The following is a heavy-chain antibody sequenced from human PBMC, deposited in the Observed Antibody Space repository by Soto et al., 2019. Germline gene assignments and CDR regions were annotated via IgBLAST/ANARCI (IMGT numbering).Heavy chain of an antibody. CDR2: INPNSGGT. Sequence: QVQLVQSGAEVKKPGASVKVSCKASGYTFTGYYMHWVPQAPGQGLEWMGWINPNSGGTNYAQKFQGWVTMTRDTSISTAYMELSRLRSDDTAVYYCASGLGNCYGSGSTTPLYFQHCGQGTLVTVSS. CDR3: ASGLGNCYGSGSTTPLYFQH. V-gene: IGHV1-2*04. D-gene: IGHD3-10*01. J-gene: IGHJ1*01. CDR1: GYTFTGYY.